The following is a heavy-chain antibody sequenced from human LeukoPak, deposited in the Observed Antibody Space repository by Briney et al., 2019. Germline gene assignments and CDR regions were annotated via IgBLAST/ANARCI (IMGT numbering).Heavy chain of an antibody. CDR1: GGSISSSSYY. J-gene: IGHJ1*01. V-gene: IGHV4-39*01. CDR2: IYYSGST. Sequence: SETLSLTCTVSGGSISSSSYYWGWIRQPPGKGLEWIGSIYYSGSTYYNPSLKSRVTISVDTSKNQFSLKLSSVTAADTAVYYCAKHTYFQHWGQGTLVTVSS. CDR3: AKHTYFQH.